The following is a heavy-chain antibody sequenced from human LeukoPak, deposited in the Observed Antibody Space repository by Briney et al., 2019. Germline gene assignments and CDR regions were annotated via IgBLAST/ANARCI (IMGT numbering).Heavy chain of an antibody. CDR2: IRYDGANR. CDR3: ARSYYPDLSATPDY. D-gene: IGHD3-22*01. CDR1: GFILINYG. Sequence: GGSLRLSCAASGFILINYGMHWVRRAPGKGLEWVAFIRYDGANRYYADSVKGRFTISRDNSKNTLDLQMNSLRTEDTAVYYCARSYYPDLSATPDYCGQGTLVTVSS. V-gene: IGHV3-30*02. J-gene: IGHJ4*02.